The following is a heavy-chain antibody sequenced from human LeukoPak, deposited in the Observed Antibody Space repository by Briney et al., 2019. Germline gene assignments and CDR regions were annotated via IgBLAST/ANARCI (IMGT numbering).Heavy chain of an antibody. J-gene: IGHJ4*02. D-gene: IGHD6-19*01. Sequence: SQTLSLTCAISGDSVSSNSAAWIWIRQSPSRGLEWLGRTYYGSKWYNDYAVSVKSRITIDPDTSKNKFSLHLNSVTPEDTAIYYCARQSAVAGERFYFDYWGQGTLVTVSS. CDR2: TYYGSKWYN. CDR1: GDSVSSNSAA. CDR3: ARQSAVAGERFYFDY. V-gene: IGHV6-1*01.